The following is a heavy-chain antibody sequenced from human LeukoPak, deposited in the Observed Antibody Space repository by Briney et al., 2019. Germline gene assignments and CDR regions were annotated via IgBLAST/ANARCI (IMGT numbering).Heavy chain of an antibody. Sequence: GESLKISCKGSRYNFTTYWIGWVRQMPGKGLEWMGIIDPSDSETRYTPSFQGQVTISADKSLSSAYLQWNSLKASDTAMYYCARQTAMGRSGDYWGQGTLVTVSA. CDR2: IDPSDSET. V-gene: IGHV5-51*01. D-gene: IGHD5-18*01. CDR3: ARQTAMGRSGDY. CDR1: RYNFTTYW. J-gene: IGHJ4*02.